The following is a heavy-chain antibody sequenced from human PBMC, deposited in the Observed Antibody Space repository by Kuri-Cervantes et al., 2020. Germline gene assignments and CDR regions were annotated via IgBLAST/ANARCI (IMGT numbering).Heavy chain of an antibody. CDR2: INPNSGGT. J-gene: IGHJ4*02. D-gene: IGHD3-9*01. CDR1: GYPFTGYY. Sequence: VKVSRKASGYPFTGYYMHWVRQAPGQGLEWMGWINPNSGGTNYAQKFQGRVTITRDTSASTAYMELSSLRSEDTAVYYCARAALRYFPLPYWGQGTLVTVSS. CDR3: ARAALRYFPLPY. V-gene: IGHV1-2*02.